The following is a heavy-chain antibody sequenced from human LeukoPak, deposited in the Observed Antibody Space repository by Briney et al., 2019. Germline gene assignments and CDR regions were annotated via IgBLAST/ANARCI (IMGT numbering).Heavy chain of an antibody. Sequence: SETLSLTCTVSNGSISSSVYYWGWIRQPPGKGLEWIGTIYYSGRTYFNPSLKSRVTLSVDTSKKEFSLKLSSVTAADTAVYYCARHSPFYYYESSGYVGPPDLWGQGTLVTVSS. CDR2: IYYSGRT. CDR1: NGSISSSVYY. D-gene: IGHD3-22*01. J-gene: IGHJ5*02. V-gene: IGHV4-39*01. CDR3: ARHSPFYYYESSGYVGPPDL.